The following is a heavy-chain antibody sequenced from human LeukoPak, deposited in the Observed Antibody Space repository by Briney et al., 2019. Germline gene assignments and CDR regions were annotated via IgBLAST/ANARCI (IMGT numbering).Heavy chain of an antibody. D-gene: IGHD3-22*01. Sequence: PSETLSLTCTVSGGSISSSSYYWGWIRQPPGKGLEWIGRIYTSGSTNYNPSLKSRVTMSVDTSKNQFSLKLSSVTAADTAVYYCARSHYYYDSSGYHPDDAFDIWGQGTMVIVSS. CDR1: GGSISSSSYY. V-gene: IGHV4-39*07. CDR2: IYTSGST. J-gene: IGHJ3*02. CDR3: ARSHYYYDSSGYHPDDAFDI.